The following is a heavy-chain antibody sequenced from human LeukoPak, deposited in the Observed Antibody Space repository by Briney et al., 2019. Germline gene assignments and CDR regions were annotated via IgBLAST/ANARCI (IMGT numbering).Heavy chain of an antibody. CDR3: AREVAGGVYFDY. Sequence: SETLSLTCTVSGGSISSSSYYWGWIRQPPGKGLEWIGRMYSSGSTNYNPSLKSRVTISVDTSKNQFSLKLSSVTAADTAVYYCAREVAGGVYFDYWGQGTLVTVSS. CDR1: GGSISSSSYY. V-gene: IGHV4-39*07. CDR2: MYSSGST. J-gene: IGHJ4*02. D-gene: IGHD2-15*01.